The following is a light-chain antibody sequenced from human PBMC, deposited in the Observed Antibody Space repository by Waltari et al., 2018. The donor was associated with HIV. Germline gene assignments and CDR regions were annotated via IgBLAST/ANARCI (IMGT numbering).Light chain of an antibody. CDR2: QIS. V-gene: IGKV2-30*01. J-gene: IGKJ3*01. CDR3: MQGKHWPFT. CDR1: QNLVDSDGNIY. Sequence: VVMTQSPVFLPVAPGQPASISCKSSQNLVDSDGNIYLSWFHERPGQSPRRLIYQISKRDSGVPDRFSGSGSGIDFTLNISRVEAEDVGLYYCMQGKHWPFTFGPGTKVEIK.